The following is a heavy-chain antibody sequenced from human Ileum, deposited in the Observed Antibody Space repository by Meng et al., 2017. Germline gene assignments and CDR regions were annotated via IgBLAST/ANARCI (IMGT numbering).Heavy chain of an antibody. J-gene: IGHJ4*03. Sequence: QVQLQESGPALLKPSETLSLSCTVPGGSISSGEYCWGWIRQPPGKGLEWIGSVYFTGYTYYSPSLMSRVTISVETSKNQFSLRLTSVTAADTGLYLCARHGHFTPDKYYFDSWGQGTLVTVSS. CDR2: VYFTGYT. CDR1: GGSISSGEYC. D-gene: IGHD3-3*02. CDR3: ARHGHFTPDKYYFDS. V-gene: IGHV4-39*01.